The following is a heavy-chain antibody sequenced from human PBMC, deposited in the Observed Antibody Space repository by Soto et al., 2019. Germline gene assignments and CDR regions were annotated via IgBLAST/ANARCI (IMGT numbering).Heavy chain of an antibody. V-gene: IGHV4-34*01. J-gene: IGHJ4*02. D-gene: IGHD3-10*01. Sequence: SETLSLTCAVYGGSFSGYYWSWIRQPPGKGLEWIGEINHSGSTNYNPSLKSRVTISVDTSKNQFSLKLSSVTAADTAVYYCARAGSQPGVDYWGQGTLVTVSS. CDR2: INHSGST. CDR3: ARAGSQPGVDY. CDR1: GGSFSGYY.